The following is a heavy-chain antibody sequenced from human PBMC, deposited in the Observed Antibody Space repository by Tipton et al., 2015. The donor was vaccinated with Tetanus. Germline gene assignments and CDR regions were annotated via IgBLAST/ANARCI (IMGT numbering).Heavy chain of an antibody. Sequence: QLVQSGPEVKKPGASVRVSCKASGYSISDFGISWVRQAPGQGLEWVANIKEDGNEQYYVDSVKGRLTISRDNAKNSLFLQMDGLRGDDTAVYYCAREGQWLGSDAFDVWGRGTMVTVSS. D-gene: IGHD6-19*01. V-gene: IGHV3-7*01. CDR1: GYSISDFG. CDR2: IKEDGNEQ. CDR3: AREGQWLGSDAFDV. J-gene: IGHJ3*01.